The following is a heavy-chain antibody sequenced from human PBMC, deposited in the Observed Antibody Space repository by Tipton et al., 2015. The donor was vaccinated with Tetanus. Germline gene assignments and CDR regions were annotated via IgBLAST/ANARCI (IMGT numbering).Heavy chain of an antibody. CDR3: ARDFGSYGLNWFDP. Sequence: TLSLTCTVSGGSVSSGSYYWSWIRQPAGKGLEWIGRIYTSGSTNYNPSLKSRVTMSVDTSKNQFSLKLSSVTAADTAVYYCARDFGSYGLNWFDPWGQGTLVTVSS. CDR1: GGSVSSGSYY. V-gene: IGHV4-61*02. CDR2: IYTSGST. D-gene: IGHD5-18*01. J-gene: IGHJ5*02.